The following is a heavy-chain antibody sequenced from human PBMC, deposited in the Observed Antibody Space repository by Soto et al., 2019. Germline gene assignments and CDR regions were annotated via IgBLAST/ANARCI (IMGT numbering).Heavy chain of an antibody. CDR1: GGAFSSYA. D-gene: IGHD6-19*01. J-gene: IGHJ3*02. CDR3: ARGGAVAGGAFDI. CDR2: IIPIFGTA. Sequence: ASGGAFSSYAISWVRQAPGQGLEWMGGIIPIFGTANYAQKFQGRVTITADESTSTAYMELSSLRSEDTAVYYCARGGAVAGGAFDIWGQGTMVTVSS. V-gene: IGHV1-69*01.